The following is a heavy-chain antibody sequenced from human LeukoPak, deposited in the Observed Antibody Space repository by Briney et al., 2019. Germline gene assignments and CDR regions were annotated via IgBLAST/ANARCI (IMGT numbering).Heavy chain of an antibody. D-gene: IGHD3-3*01. Sequence: GRSLRLSCAASGFTFSSYGMHWVRQAPGKGLEWVAVIWYDGSNRYYADSVKGRFTISRDNSKNTLYLQMNSLRAEDTAVYYCAKDPFFDFWSGYFGYWGQGTLVTVSP. CDR3: AKDPFFDFWSGYFGY. CDR1: GFTFSSYG. CDR2: IWYDGSNR. J-gene: IGHJ4*02. V-gene: IGHV3-33*06.